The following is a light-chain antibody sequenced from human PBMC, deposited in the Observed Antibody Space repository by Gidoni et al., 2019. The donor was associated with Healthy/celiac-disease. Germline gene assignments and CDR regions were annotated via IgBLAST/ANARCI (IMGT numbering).Light chain of an antibody. CDR3: QQYNSYSRWT. J-gene: IGKJ1*01. V-gene: IGKV1-5*03. CDR1: QSISSW. Sequence: DIQMTQSPSTLSPSVGDRVTIPCRASQSISSWLAWYQQKPGKAPKLLIYKASSLESGVPSRFSGSGSGTEFTLTISSLQPDDFATYYCQQYNSYSRWTFGQGTKVEIK. CDR2: KAS.